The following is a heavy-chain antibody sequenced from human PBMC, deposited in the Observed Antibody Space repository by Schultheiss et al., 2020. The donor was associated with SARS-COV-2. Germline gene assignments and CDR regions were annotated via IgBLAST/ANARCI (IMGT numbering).Heavy chain of an antibody. V-gene: IGHV3-30*03. Sequence: GESLKISCAASGFTFSSYGMHWVRQAPGKGLEWVAVISYDGSNKYYADSVKGRFTISRDNSKNTLYLQMNSLRAEDTAVYYCARRTIGFDYWGQGTLVTVSS. CDR1: GFTFSSYG. CDR2: ISYDGSNK. CDR3: ARRTIGFDY. D-gene: IGHD5-24*01. J-gene: IGHJ4*02.